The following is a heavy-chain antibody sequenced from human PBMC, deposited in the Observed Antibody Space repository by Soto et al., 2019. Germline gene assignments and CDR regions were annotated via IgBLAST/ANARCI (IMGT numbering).Heavy chain of an antibody. J-gene: IGHJ4*02. CDR3: ARVDPRGVAVLRDY. D-gene: IGHD6-19*01. CDR2: ISGFNGQT. CDR1: GNTFASHG. Sequence: ASVKVSCKASGNTFASHGFSWVRQAPGQGLEWMGWISGFNGQTNYALRFQGRVTLTTDTSTSTAYMELRSLGSDDTAVYFCARVDPRGVAVLRDYWGQGTLVTVSS. V-gene: IGHV1-18*01.